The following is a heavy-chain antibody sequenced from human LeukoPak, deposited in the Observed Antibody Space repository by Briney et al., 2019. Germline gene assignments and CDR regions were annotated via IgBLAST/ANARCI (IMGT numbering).Heavy chain of an antibody. J-gene: IGHJ4*02. CDR2: ISGSGGST. Sequence: GGSLRLSCAASGFTFSSYAMSWVRQAPGKGLEWVSAISGSGGSTYYADSVKGRFTISRDNSKNTLYLQMNSLRAEDTAVYYCAKDSSSGWYPSSWDYWGQGTLVTVSS. CDR3: AKDSSSGWYPSSWDY. V-gene: IGHV3-23*01. D-gene: IGHD6-19*01. CDR1: GFTFSSYA.